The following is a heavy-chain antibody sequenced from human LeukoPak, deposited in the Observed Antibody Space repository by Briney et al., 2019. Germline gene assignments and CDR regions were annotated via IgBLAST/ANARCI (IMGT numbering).Heavy chain of an antibody. J-gene: IGHJ5*02. V-gene: IGHV1-69*13. Sequence: SVKASCKASGGTFSSYAISWVRQAPGQGLEWMGGIIPIFGTANYAQKFQGRVTITADESTSTAYMELSSLRSEDTAVYYCARDETNYDFWSGYYPNWFDPWGQGTLVTVSS. CDR1: GGTFSSYA. CDR3: ARDETNYDFWSGYYPNWFDP. CDR2: IIPIFGTA. D-gene: IGHD3-3*01.